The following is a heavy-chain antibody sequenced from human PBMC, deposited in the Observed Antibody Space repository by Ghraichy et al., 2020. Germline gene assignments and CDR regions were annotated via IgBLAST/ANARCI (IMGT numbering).Heavy chain of an antibody. CDR2: ISSSSSYI. V-gene: IGHV3-21*06. CDR1: GFTFSSFS. J-gene: IGHJ5*02. D-gene: IGHD5-24*01. CDR3: ARHGAPDGYSLDP. Sequence: GGSLRLSCAASGFTFSSFSMNWVRQAPGKGLEWVSSISSSSSYIYYGDSVKGRFTISRDNAKNSLFLQMNSLRAEDTAVYYCARHGAPDGYSLDPWGQGTQVTVSS.